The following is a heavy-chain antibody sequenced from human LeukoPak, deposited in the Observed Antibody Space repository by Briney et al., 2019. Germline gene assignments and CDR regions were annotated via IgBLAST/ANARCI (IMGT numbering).Heavy chain of an antibody. CDR2: IYYSGIT. D-gene: IGHD4-11*01. Sequence: SETLSLTCAVYGGSFSGYYWSWIRQPPGRGLEWIGYIYYSGITNYNPSLKSRVTMSVDTSRNQFSLRLNSVTAADTAVYYCARRLAVTGRYYFDYWGQGSLVTVSS. CDR3: ARRLAVTGRYYFDY. J-gene: IGHJ4*02. CDR1: GGSFSGYY. V-gene: IGHV4-59*01.